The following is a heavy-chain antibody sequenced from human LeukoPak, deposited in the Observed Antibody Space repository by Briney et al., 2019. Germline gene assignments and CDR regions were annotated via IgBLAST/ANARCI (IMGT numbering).Heavy chain of an antibody. CDR1: GFTFSSYA. Sequence: GGSLRLSCAASGFTFSSYAMHWVRQAPGKGLEYVSAISSNGGSTYYANSVKGRFTISRDNSKNTLYLQMNSLRAEDTAVYYCARGRCSGGSCKLDVWGKGTTVTVSS. CDR2: ISSNGGST. V-gene: IGHV3-64*01. J-gene: IGHJ6*04. CDR3: ARGRCSGGSCKLDV. D-gene: IGHD2-15*01.